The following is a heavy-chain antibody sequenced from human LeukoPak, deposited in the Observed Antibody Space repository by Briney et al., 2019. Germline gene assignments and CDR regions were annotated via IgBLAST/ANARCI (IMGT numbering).Heavy chain of an antibody. V-gene: IGHV3-30*18. CDR2: ISYDGSNK. J-gene: IGHJ4*02. Sequence: GGSLRLSCAASGFTFSSYGMHWGREAPGQGLEGVAVISYDGSNKYYADSVKGRFTISRDNSKNTLYLQMNSLRAEDTAVYYCAKEGAAAGAFDYWGQGTLVTVSS. D-gene: IGHD6-13*01. CDR3: AKEGAAAGAFDY. CDR1: GFTFSSYG.